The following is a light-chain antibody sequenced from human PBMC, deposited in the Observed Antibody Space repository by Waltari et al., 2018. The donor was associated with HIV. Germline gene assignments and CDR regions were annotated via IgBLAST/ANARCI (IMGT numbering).Light chain of an antibody. CDR2: GDN. CDR1: SSNIRAGSD. Sequence: QSVLTQPPSVSGAPGQRLTISCPGTSSNIRAGSDVHWYQQIAGAAPKLLIYGDNNRPSGVPDRFSGSKSGTSASLAITGLQAEDAADYYCQSYDSSLVFGGGTKLTV. V-gene: IGLV1-40*01. J-gene: IGLJ2*01. CDR3: QSYDSSLV.